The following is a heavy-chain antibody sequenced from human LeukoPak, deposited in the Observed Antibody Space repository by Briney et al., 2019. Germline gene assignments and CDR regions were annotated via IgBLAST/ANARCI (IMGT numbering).Heavy chain of an antibody. Sequence: ASVKVSCKASGYTFTSYYMHWVRQAPGQGLGWMGIINPSGGSTSYAQKFQGRVTMTRDTSTSTVYMELSSLRSEDTAVYYCAREAGGDYVWGSYRPGAFDIWGQGTMVTVSS. CDR2: INPSGGST. J-gene: IGHJ3*02. V-gene: IGHV1-46*01. CDR1: GYTFTSYY. CDR3: AREAGGDYVWGSYRPGAFDI. D-gene: IGHD3-16*02.